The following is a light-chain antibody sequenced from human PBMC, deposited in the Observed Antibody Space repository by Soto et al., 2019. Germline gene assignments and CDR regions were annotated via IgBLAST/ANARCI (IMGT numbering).Light chain of an antibody. Sequence: EIVLTQSPGTLSLSPGERATLSCRASQSVSSSYLAWYQQKPGQAPRLLIYGASSRATGIPGRFSGSGSGTDFTLTISRLEPEDLAVYYCQQYSRSPFTFGPGTKVDIK. CDR2: GAS. CDR1: QSVSSSY. V-gene: IGKV3-20*01. J-gene: IGKJ3*01. CDR3: QQYSRSPFT.